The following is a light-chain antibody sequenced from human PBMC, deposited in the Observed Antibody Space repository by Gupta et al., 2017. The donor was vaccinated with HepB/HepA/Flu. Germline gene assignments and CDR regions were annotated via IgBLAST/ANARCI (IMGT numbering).Light chain of an antibody. J-gene: IGLJ1*01. V-gene: IGLV3-25*03. CDR3: QSADSSGTLYV. CDR2: KDR. Sequence: SYELTQPPSVSVSPGQTARIPCSGDALPKQYAYWYQQKPGQAPVLVIYKDRERPSGIPERFSGSSSVTTVTLTISVVQAEDDADYYCQSADSSGTLYVFGTGTKVTVL. CDR1: ALPKQY.